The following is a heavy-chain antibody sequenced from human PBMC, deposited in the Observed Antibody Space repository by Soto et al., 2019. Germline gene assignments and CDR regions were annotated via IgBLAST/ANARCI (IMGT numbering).Heavy chain of an antibody. CDR3: TRDVGGASSN. CDR2: IDNDGRTT. J-gene: IGHJ4*02. CDR1: GYTFSNYW. D-gene: IGHD3-16*01. V-gene: IGHV3-74*01. Sequence: EVQLVESGGGLVQPGGSLRLSCAASGYTFSNYWMHWVRQAPGMGLVWVSRIDNDGRTTNYADSVMGRFTISRDNAKDTLYLQMDSLRAEDTAVYYCTRDVGGASSNWGPGTLVTVSS.